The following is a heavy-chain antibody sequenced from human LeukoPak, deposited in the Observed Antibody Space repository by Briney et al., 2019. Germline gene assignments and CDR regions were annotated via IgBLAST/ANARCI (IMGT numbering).Heavy chain of an antibody. Sequence: GASVKVSCKASGYTFTSYGISWVRQAPGQGLEWMGWISAYNGNTNYAQKLQGRVTMTTDTSTSTAYMELRSLRSDDTAVYYCARDEGTDRYQLPYYYMDVWGKGTTVTVSS. CDR1: GYTFTSYG. V-gene: IGHV1-18*01. J-gene: IGHJ6*03. CDR3: ARDEGTDRYQLPYYYMDV. CDR2: ISAYNGNT. D-gene: IGHD2-2*01.